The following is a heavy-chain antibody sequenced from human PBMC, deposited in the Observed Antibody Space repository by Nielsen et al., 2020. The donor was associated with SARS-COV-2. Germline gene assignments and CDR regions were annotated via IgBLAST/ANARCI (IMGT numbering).Heavy chain of an antibody. D-gene: IGHD2-2*01. Sequence: SETLSLTCAVYGGSFSGYYWSWIRQPPGKGLEWIGEINHSGSTNYNPSLKSRVTISVDTSKNQFSLKLSSVTAADTAVYYCARMPRKDIVVVPAQYYFDYWGQGTLVTVSS. V-gene: IGHV4-34*01. CDR2: INHSGST. CDR1: GGSFSGYY. CDR3: ARMPRKDIVVVPAQYYFDY. J-gene: IGHJ4*02.